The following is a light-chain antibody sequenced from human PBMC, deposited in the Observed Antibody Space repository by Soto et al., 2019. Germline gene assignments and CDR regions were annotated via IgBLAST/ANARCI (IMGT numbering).Light chain of an antibody. CDR2: AAS. V-gene: IGKV1-39*01. J-gene: IGKJ4*01. CDR3: QQSYSTPPD. CDR1: QSISSY. Sequence: DIQMTQSPSSLSASVGDRVTITCRASQSISSYLNWYQQKPGNAPKLLIYAASSLQSGVPSRFSGSGSGTDFTLTISSLQPEDFATYYCQQSYSTPPDFGGGTKVEIK.